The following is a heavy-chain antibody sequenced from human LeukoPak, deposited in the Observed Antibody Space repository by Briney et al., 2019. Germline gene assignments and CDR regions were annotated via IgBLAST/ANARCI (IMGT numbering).Heavy chain of an antibody. J-gene: IGHJ4*02. Sequence: GGSLRLSCAVSGFTFSSYWMHWVRQVPGKGLVWVSRINRDGGTTTYADSVKGRFTISRDNAKNTLYLQMNSLRAEDTAIYYCARDLTGGNDYWGQGTLVTVSS. V-gene: IGHV3-74*01. CDR2: INRDGGTT. D-gene: IGHD7-27*01. CDR3: ARDLTGGNDY. CDR1: GFTFSSYW.